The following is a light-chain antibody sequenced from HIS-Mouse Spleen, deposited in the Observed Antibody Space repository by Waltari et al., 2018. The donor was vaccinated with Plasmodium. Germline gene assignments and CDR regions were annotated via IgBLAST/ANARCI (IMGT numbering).Light chain of an antibody. CDR2: EDS. CDR3: YSTDSSGNHRV. CDR1: ALPKKY. V-gene: IGLV3-10*01. J-gene: IGLJ3*02. Sequence: SYELTQQPSVSVSPGQTARITCSGDALPKKYAYWSQQKSGQAPVLVIYEDSKRPSGIPERFSGSSSGTMATLTISGTQVEDEADYYCYSTDSSGNHRVFGGGTKLTVL.